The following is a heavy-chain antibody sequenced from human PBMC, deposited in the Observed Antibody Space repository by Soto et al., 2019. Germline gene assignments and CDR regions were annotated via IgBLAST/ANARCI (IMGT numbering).Heavy chain of an antibody. CDR3: ARGSSSHSGWLPEY. D-gene: IGHD6-19*01. CDR2: IAIGNGNT. J-gene: IGHJ4*02. Sequence: ASVKVSCKASGYSFADYAIHWVRQAPGQGLEWVGWIAIGNGNTKYSQNFQGRVTLTRDTSASPVYMDLSSLRSEDTSVFYCARGSSSHSGWLPEYWGQGTLVTVSS. CDR1: GYSFADYA. V-gene: IGHV1-3*04.